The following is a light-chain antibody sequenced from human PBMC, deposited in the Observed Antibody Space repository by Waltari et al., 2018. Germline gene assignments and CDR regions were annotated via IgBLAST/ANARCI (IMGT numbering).Light chain of an antibody. CDR2: GAT. V-gene: IGKV1-39*01. CDR1: QTISTF. J-gene: IGKJ2*01. CDR3: QQTYRTPPYT. Sequence: DIQMTQSPSSLSASVGAGFTITCRASQTISTFLNWYQHKPGKAPTLLIYGATILQSGVPSRFSGSGFGTDFTLTITNVQPEDFATYYCQQTYRTPPYTFGQGTKLEIK.